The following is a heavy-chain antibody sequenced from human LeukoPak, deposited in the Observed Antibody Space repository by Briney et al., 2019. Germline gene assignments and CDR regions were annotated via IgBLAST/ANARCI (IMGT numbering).Heavy chain of an antibody. CDR3: AKDLVSMVRGVTDS. CDR1: GFTFSSYG. D-gene: IGHD3-10*01. J-gene: IGHJ4*02. Sequence: GGSLRLSCAASGFTFSSYGMHWVRQAPGKGLEWVAVIWYDGSSKYYADSVKGRFTISRDNSKNTLYLQMNSLRAEDTAVYYCAKDLVSMVRGVTDSWGQGTLVTVSS. V-gene: IGHV3-30*02. CDR2: IWYDGSSK.